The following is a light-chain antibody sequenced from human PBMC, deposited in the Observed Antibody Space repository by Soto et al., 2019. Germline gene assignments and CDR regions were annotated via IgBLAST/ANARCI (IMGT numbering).Light chain of an antibody. Sequence: QSVLTQPPSASGSPGQSVTISCTGASSDVGGYNYVSWYQQHPGKAPKLMIYEVTKRPSGVPDRFSGSKSGNTASLTVSGLQHEDEADYYCSSYAGGNNAYVFGTGTKLTVL. V-gene: IGLV2-8*01. CDR2: EVT. CDR3: SSYAGGNNAYV. CDR1: SSDVGGYNY. J-gene: IGLJ1*01.